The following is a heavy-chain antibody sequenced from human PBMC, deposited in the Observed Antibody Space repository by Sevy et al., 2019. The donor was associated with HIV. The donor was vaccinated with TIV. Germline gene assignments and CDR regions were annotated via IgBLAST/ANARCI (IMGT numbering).Heavy chain of an antibody. D-gene: IGHD4-17*01. CDR3: AREDGNRLHH. Sequence: GGSLRLSCAASGFTFSDFYLSWIRQAPGKGLEWVSYISSKSGSTKKYADSVKGRFTISRDNAKDSLYLQMNSLRAEDTAVYYCAREDGNRLHHWGQGTLVTVSS. CDR1: GFTFSDFY. J-gene: IGHJ1*01. CDR2: ISSKSGSTK. V-gene: IGHV3-11*01.